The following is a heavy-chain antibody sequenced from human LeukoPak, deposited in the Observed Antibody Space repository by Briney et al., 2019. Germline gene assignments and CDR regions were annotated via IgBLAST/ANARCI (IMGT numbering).Heavy chain of an antibody. CDR1: GYTFTDYY. Sequence: ASVKVSCKASGYTFTDYYIHWVRQAPGQGLEWMGWIDPKTGGTNFAQKFQGRVTMTRDMSTSTVYMELSSLRSEDTAVYYCARDRDSNYKATKQLGKGFDYWGQGTLVTVSS. J-gene: IGHJ4*02. CDR2: IDPKTGGT. V-gene: IGHV1-2*02. D-gene: IGHD4-11*01. CDR3: ARDRDSNYKATKQLGKGFDY.